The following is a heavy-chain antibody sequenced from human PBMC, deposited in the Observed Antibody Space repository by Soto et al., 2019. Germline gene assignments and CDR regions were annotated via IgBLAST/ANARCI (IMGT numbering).Heavy chain of an antibody. J-gene: IGHJ4*02. CDR3: ARDLSGYHSFDY. CDR1: GFTFSSYS. CDR2: ISSSSSYI. Sequence: GGSLRLSCAASGFTFSSYSMNWVRQAPGKGLEWVSSISSSSSYIYYADSVKGRFTISRDNAKNSLYLQMNSLRAEDTAVYYCARDLSGYHSFDYWGQGTLVTVSS. V-gene: IGHV3-21*01. D-gene: IGHD5-12*01.